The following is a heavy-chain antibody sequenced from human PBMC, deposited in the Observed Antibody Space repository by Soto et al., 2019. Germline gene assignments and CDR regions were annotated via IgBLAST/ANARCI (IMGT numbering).Heavy chain of an antibody. Sequence: PGESLKVSCKGSGYRFTSYWVGWVRQMPGKGLEWMGIIYPGDSDTRYSPSFQGQVTISADKSISTAYLQWSSLKASDTAMYYCASHEGYTYGGMDVWGQGTTVTVSS. D-gene: IGHD5-18*01. CDR1: GYRFTSYW. CDR2: IYPGDSDT. V-gene: IGHV5-51*01. CDR3: ASHEGYTYGGMDV. J-gene: IGHJ6*02.